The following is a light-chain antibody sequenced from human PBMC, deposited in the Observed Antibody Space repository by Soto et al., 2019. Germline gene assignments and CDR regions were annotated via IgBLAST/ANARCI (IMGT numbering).Light chain of an antibody. CDR2: GAS. CDR1: QSVYSN. Sequence: EIVMTQSPATLSVSPGERATLSCRASQSVYSNLAWYQQKPGQAPRLLISGASTRATGIPARFSGSGSGTEFTLTISSLQSEDLAVYYCQQDNNWPSYTFGQGTKLEIK. V-gene: IGKV3-15*01. J-gene: IGKJ2*01. CDR3: QQDNNWPSYT.